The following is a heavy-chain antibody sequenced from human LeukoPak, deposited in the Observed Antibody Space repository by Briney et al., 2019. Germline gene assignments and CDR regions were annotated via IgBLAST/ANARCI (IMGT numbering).Heavy chain of an antibody. CDR2: IYHSGST. J-gene: IGHJ4*02. CDR1: GYSISSGYY. D-gene: IGHD3-16*01. CDR3: ARDNDSRDPPHFDY. V-gene: IGHV4-38-2*02. Sequence: SETLSLTCTVSGYSISSGYYWGWIRQPPGKGLEWIGSIYHSGSTYYNPSLKSRVTISVDTSKNQFSLKLSSVTAADTAVYYCARDNDSRDPPHFDYWGQGTLVTVSS.